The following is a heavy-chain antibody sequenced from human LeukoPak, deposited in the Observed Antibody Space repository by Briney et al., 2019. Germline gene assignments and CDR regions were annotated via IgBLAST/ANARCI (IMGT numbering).Heavy chain of an antibody. CDR3: ARIAAAGTLADAFDI. D-gene: IGHD6-13*01. Sequence: ASVKVSCKASGYTFTSYAMNWVRQAPGQGLEWMGWINTNTGNQTYAQGFTGGFVFSLDTSVSTAYLQISSLKAEETAVYYCARIAAAGTLADAFDIWGQGTMVTVSS. CDR1: GYTFTSYA. J-gene: IGHJ3*02. CDR2: INTNTGNQ. V-gene: IGHV7-4-1*02.